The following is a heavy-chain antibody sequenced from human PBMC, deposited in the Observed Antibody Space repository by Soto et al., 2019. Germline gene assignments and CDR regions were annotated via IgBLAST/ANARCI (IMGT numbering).Heavy chain of an antibody. D-gene: IGHD3-10*01. J-gene: IGHJ4*02. CDR1: GFMFSSYR. CDR2: INSGGTYR. CDR3: ARDLPTYGSPHFDY. Sequence: EVQLVESGGGLVKRGGSLTLSCAASGFMFSSYRMNWVRQAPGKGLEWVSSINSGGTYRYYADSVQGRFTISRNNARNSFYLQINSLGVENTAVYYCARDLPTYGSPHFDYWGQGTLVTVFS. V-gene: IGHV3-21*06.